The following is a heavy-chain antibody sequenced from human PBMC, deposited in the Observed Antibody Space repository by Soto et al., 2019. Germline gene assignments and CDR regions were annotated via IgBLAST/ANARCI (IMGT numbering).Heavy chain of an antibody. CDR1: GFSLSTGGVG. Sequence: QITLKESGPTLVKPTQTLTLTCTFSGFSLSTGGVGVGWIRQPPGEALEWLALIYWDNDKRYSPSLKSRLTIPKDASKNQVVITMTNMDPVDTATYYCAHSRCGGDCLQSYSSHYYYGMDVWGQGTTVTVSS. CDR2: IYWDNDK. J-gene: IGHJ6*02. D-gene: IGHD2-21*02. V-gene: IGHV2-5*02. CDR3: AHSRCGGDCLQSYSSHYYYGMDV.